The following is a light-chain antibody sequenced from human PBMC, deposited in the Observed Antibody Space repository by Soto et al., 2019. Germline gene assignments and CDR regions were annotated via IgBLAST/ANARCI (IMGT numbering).Light chain of an antibody. Sequence: EIVLTQSPGTLSLSPGERATLSCRASQSVSSSYLAWYQQKPGQAPRLLIYGASSRATGIPDRFSGSGSGTDFTLTISRLEPEDFAFYYCQQYNAWPRTFGQGTKVDIK. CDR2: GAS. V-gene: IGKV3-20*01. CDR3: QQYNAWPRT. CDR1: QSVSSSY. J-gene: IGKJ1*01.